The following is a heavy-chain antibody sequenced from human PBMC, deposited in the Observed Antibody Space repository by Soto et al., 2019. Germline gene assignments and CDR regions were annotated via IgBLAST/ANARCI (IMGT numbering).Heavy chain of an antibody. Sequence: QVQLQESGPGLVKPSETLSLTCTVSGDSISTYYWSWIRQPPGKGLEWRGYFHYSANTNYNPSLRXRITRSVDTSKNQFSLRWTSVTAADTAVYYCAKPKEGGFDPWGQGILVTVSS. CDR3: AKPKEGGFDP. D-gene: IGHD3-16*01. CDR1: GDSISTYY. CDR2: FHYSANT. V-gene: IGHV4-59*01. J-gene: IGHJ5*02.